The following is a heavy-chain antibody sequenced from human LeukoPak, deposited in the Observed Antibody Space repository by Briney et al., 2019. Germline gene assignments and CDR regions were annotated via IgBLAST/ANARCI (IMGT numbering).Heavy chain of an antibody. D-gene: IGHD1-7*01. J-gene: IGHJ6*03. Sequence: GGSLRLSCAASGFTFSTFPMHWVRQAPGKGLQWVAVISNDGSHEYYRHSVKGRFTISRDNSKNTLFLQMNGLTIEDTAVYYCARGAGTMVYYIDVWGNGTTVTVSS. CDR2: ISNDGSHE. CDR3: ARGAGTMVYYIDV. CDR1: GFTFSTFP. V-gene: IGHV3-30*10.